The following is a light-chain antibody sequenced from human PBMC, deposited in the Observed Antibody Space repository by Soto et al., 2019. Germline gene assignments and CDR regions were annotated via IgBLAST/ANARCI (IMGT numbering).Light chain of an antibody. Sequence: QSALTQPASVSGSPGRSITIPGTGTSSDVGGYNYVSWYQQDPGKAPKLMIYDVNNRPSGVSNRFSGSKSGNTASLTISGLQAEDEAYYYCSSYTSSSTLAVFGGGTKLTVL. V-gene: IGLV2-14*01. CDR1: SSDVGGYNY. J-gene: IGLJ2*01. CDR2: DVN. CDR3: SSYTSSSTLAV.